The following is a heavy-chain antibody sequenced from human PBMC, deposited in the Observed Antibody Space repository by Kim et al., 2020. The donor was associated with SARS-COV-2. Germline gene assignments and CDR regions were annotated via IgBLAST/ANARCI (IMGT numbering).Heavy chain of an antibody. CDR1: GGSISSGSYY. J-gene: IGHJ6*02. CDR3: ARADPLVSRLGYYGMDV. D-gene: IGHD3-10*01. V-gene: IGHV4-61*02. CDR2: IYTSGST. Sequence: SETLSLTCTVSGGSISSGSYYWSWIRQPAGKGLEWIGRIYTSGSTNYNPSLKSRVTISVDTSKNQFSLKLSSVTAADTAVYYCARADPLVSRLGYYGMDVWGQGTTVTVSS.